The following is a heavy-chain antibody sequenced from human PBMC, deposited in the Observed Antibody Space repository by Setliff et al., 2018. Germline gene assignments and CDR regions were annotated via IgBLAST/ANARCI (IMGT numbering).Heavy chain of an antibody. CDR3: ASTPRRGLDIRTRVGAFDS. D-gene: IGHD1-26*01. Sequence: KPSETLSLTCSVSGASISSNYWSWIRQSPGKGLEWIGYLYYNGTTRFGPSLKSRATISLDTSRNQFSLRLTSVTAADTAVYYCASTPRRGLDIRTRVGAFDSWGQGTVVTVSS. V-gene: IGHV4-59*01. CDR2: LYYNGTT. CDR1: GASISSNY. J-gene: IGHJ4*02.